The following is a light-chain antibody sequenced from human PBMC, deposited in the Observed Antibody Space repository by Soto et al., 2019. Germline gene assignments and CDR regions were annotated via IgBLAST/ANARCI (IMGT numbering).Light chain of an antibody. CDR2: GAS. Sequence: EIVLTQSPGTLSLSPGERATLSCRASQSVSSSYLAWYQQKPGQAPRLLIYGASSRATGIPDRCSGSGSGTDFTLSISRLEPDDFAVYYCQQYGSSPPVTFGQGTKVEI. CDR1: QSVSSSY. CDR3: QQYGSSPPVT. J-gene: IGKJ1*01. V-gene: IGKV3-20*01.